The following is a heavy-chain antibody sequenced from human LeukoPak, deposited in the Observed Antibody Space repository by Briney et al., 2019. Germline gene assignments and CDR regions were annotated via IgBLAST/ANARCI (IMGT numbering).Heavy chain of an antibody. V-gene: IGHV1-18*01. Sequence: GESLKISCKGSGYSFTSYGISWVRQAPGQGLEWMGWISAYNGNTNYAQKLQGRVTMTTDTSTSTAYMELRSLRSDDTAVYYCARDHRDGYNYYRGQGTLVTVSS. CDR2: ISAYNGNT. CDR1: GYSFTSYG. J-gene: IGHJ4*02. CDR3: ARDHRDGYNYY. D-gene: IGHD5-12*01.